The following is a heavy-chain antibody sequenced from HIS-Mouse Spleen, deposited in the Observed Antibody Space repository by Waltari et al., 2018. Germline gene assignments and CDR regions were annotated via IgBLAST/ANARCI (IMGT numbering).Heavy chain of an antibody. D-gene: IGHD7-27*01. CDR1: GYTFTGYY. V-gene: IGHV1-2*02. CDR3: ARGWGDFDY. CDR2: INPNSGGK. J-gene: IGHJ4*02. Sequence: QVQLVQSGAEVKKPGASVKVSCQASGYTFTGYYMHWVRQAPGQGLEWMGWINPNSGGKNYAQKFQGRVTMTRDTSISTAYMELSRLRSDDTAVYYCARGWGDFDYWGQGTLVTVSS.